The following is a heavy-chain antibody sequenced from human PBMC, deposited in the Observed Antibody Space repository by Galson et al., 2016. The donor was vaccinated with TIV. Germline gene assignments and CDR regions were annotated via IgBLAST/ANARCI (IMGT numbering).Heavy chain of an antibody. D-gene: IGHD3-16*01. V-gene: IGHV3-74*01. CDR2: LDKNGNRG. J-gene: IGHJ2*01. CDR3: VKDGGLEDFHDWFFDL. Sequence: SLRLSCAASGFLFSNHWMHWVRLAPGKGLVWLSRLDKNGNRGAYADSVKGRFTISRDNTNNMVYLELNSLRVEDTAVYHCVKDGGLEDFHDWFFDLWGRGTLVTVSS. CDR1: GFLFSNHW.